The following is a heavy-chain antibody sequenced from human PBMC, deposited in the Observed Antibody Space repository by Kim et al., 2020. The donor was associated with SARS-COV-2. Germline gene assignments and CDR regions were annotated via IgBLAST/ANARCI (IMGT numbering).Heavy chain of an antibody. V-gene: IGHV4-4*02. Sequence: NPSLKSRVTVSVDKSKNQFSLKLSSVTAADTAVYYCARVPLRDYQDYFDYWGQGTLVTVSS. D-gene: IGHD2-2*01. CDR3: ARVPLRDYQDYFDY. J-gene: IGHJ4*02.